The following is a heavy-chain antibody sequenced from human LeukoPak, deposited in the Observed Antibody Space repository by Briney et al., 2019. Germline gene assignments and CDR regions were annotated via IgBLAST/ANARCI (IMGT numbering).Heavy chain of an antibody. CDR2: IYYSGST. D-gene: IGHD5-18*01. J-gene: IGHJ4*02. Sequence: SETLSLTCTVSGGSISSYYWSWIRQPPVKGLEWIGYIYYSGSTNYNPSLKSRVTISVDTSKNQFSLKLSSVTAADTAVYYCARRGEYSYGSFDYWGQGTLVTVSS. V-gene: IGHV4-59*01. CDR3: ARRGEYSYGSFDY. CDR1: GGSISSYY.